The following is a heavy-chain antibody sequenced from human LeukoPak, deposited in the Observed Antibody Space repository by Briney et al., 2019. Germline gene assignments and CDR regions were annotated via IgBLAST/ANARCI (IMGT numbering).Heavy chain of an antibody. CDR3: VRGPGRGYDLEL. CDR2: ISTGGDI. V-gene: IGHV4-4*08. Sequence: SDTLTLTCAVSTGSIYNYYCRWARQPPGKGLEFIAYISTGGDINYNPSLRSRATMSINTSNNQLSLTLTSATTADTAVYFCVRGPGRGYDLELWGQGSLVTVSS. D-gene: IGHD3-22*01. CDR1: TGSIYNYY. J-gene: IGHJ4*02.